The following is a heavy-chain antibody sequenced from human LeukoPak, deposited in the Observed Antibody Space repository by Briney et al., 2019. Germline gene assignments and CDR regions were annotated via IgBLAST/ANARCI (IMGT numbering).Heavy chain of an antibody. V-gene: IGHV3-23*01. CDR3: AKAGYCTNGVCYTPHYYYGMDV. Sequence: GGSLRLSCAASGFTFSSYSMNWVRQAPGKGLEWVSAISGSGGSTYYADSVKGRFTISRDNSKNTLYLQMNSLRAEDTAVYYCAKAGYCTNGVCYTPHYYYGMDVWGQGTTVTVSS. CDR2: ISGSGGST. D-gene: IGHD2-8*01. CDR1: GFTFSSYS. J-gene: IGHJ6*02.